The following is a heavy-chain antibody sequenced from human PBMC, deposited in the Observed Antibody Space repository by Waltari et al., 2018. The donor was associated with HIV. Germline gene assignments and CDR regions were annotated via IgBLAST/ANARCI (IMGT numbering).Heavy chain of an antibody. CDR2: MSHSGLDI. CDR3: VRERSAYYHEVE. V-gene: IGHV3-48*03. J-gene: IGHJ4*02. D-gene: IGHD3-3*01. CDR1: GFTFKTSG. Sequence: EVQLVESGAGLGQPGGSLSVSCSAPGFTFKTSGMIWIRQVPGKGLEWVAYMSHSGLDISYADSVKGRFIISRDNTRNSLYLYMSRLRGDDTALYYCVRERSAYYHEVEWGQGILVTVSS.